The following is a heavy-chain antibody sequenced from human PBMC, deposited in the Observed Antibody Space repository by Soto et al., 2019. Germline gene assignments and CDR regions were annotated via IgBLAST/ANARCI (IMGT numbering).Heavy chain of an antibody. Sequence: SETLSLTCTVSGGSISSGSYYWTWIRQHPGKGLEWIGYIYSTESTNYNPSLKSRLTISVDMSASQFSLKLSSVTVADTTVYYCARSDSSGKTRYYFDHWGQGTLVTVSS. CDR3: ARSDSSGKTRYYFDH. J-gene: IGHJ4*02. V-gene: IGHV4-31*03. CDR2: IYSTEST. D-gene: IGHD3-22*01. CDR1: GGSISSGSYY.